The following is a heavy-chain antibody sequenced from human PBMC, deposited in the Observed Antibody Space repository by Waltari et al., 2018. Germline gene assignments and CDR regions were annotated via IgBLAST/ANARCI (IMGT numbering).Heavy chain of an antibody. Sequence: EVQLVESGGGLVQPGGSLRLSCAASGFTFTNYEMNWVRQAPGKGLEWVSYISSSGSTIYYADFVKGRFTISRDNAKNSLYLQMNSLRAEDTAVYYCVRGVGVQNWIDPWGQGTLVTVSS. CDR3: VRGVGVQNWIDP. V-gene: IGHV3-48*03. CDR1: GFTFTNYE. D-gene: IGHD6-6*01. J-gene: IGHJ5*02. CDR2: ISSSGSTI.